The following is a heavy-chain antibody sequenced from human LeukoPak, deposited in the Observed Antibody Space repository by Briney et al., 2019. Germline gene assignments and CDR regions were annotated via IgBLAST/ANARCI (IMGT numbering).Heavy chain of an antibody. D-gene: IGHD3-10*01. CDR3: ARGTTMVRGVITNRYDHYMDV. CDR2: MNPNSGNT. Sequence: ASVKVSCKASGYTFTSYDINWVRQATGQGLEWMGWMNPNSGNTGYAQKFQGRVTMTRNTSISTAYMELSSLRSEDTAVYYCARGTTMVRGVITNRYDHYMDVWGKGTTVTISS. J-gene: IGHJ6*03. CDR1: GYTFTSYD. V-gene: IGHV1-8*01.